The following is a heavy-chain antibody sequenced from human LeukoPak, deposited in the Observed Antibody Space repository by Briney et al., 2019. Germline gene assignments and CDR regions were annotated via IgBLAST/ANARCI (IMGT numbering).Heavy chain of an antibody. J-gene: IGHJ4*02. CDR1: GFRFSSQW. CDR2: ISSSSSYI. Sequence: PGGSLRLSCAVSGFRFSSQWMTWVRQAPGTGLEWVSSISSSSSYIYYADSVKGRFTISRDNAKNSLYLQMNSLRAEDTAVYYCAREAAAPSFDYWGQGTLVTVSS. CDR3: AREAAAPSFDY. D-gene: IGHD6-13*01. V-gene: IGHV3-21*01.